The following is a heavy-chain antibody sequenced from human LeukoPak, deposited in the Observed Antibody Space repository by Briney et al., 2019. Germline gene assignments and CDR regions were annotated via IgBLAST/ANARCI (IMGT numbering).Heavy chain of an antibody. J-gene: IGHJ6*03. Sequence: ASVKVSCKASGYTFTSYDINWVRQATGQGLEWMGWIIPIFGTTNYAQKFQARVTITADESTSTAYMELSRLRSEDTAVYYCAREFPSIPTRPNPAYKYHNYMDVWGKGTTVTVSS. CDR2: IIPIFGTT. D-gene: IGHD1-1*01. V-gene: IGHV1-69*13. CDR3: AREFPSIPTRPNPAYKYHNYMDV. CDR1: GYTFTSYD.